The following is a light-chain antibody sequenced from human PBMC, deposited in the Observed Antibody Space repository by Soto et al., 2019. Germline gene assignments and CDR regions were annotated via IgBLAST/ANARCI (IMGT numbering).Light chain of an antibody. J-gene: IGKJ5*01. CDR1: QSVRTN. V-gene: IGKV3D-15*01. CDR3: RQHCNRHPMT. Sequence: MNQSPYTLSAPPGDRVTLSCGASQSVRTNLAWYQQKPGKAPRLLIYYSSTRARGMPARFSGSGSGTNFTLATSSRLSEDFSVYYCRQHCNRHPMTFGQGTRLEIK. CDR2: YSS.